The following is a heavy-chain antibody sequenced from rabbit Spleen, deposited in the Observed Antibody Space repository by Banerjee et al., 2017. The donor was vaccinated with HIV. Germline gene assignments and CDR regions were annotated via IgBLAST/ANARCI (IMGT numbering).Heavy chain of an antibody. J-gene: IGHJ6*01. CDR1: GFTLSSYYM. V-gene: IGHV1S45*01. CDR3: ARDTSSSFSSYGIDL. Sequence: QEQLEESAGGLDQPGGSLRLSCKASGFTLSSYYMNWVRQAPGKGLEWIACIDTGSSGFTYFATWSKGRFTISKTSSSTVALQMTSLTAADAAAYFCARDTSSSFSSYGIDLWGPGTLVTVS. D-gene: IGHD1-1*01. CDR2: IDTGSSGFT.